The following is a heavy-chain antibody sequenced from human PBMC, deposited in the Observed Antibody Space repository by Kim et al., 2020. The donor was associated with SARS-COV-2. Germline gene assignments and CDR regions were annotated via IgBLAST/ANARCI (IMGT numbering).Heavy chain of an antibody. V-gene: IGHV3-30*07. CDR3: ARDPYSNRKYYYYYYMDV. J-gene: IGHJ6*03. Sequence: KGRFTISRDNSKNTLYLQMNSLRAEDTAVYYCARDPYSNRKYYYYYYMDVWGKGTTVTVSS. D-gene: IGHD4-4*01.